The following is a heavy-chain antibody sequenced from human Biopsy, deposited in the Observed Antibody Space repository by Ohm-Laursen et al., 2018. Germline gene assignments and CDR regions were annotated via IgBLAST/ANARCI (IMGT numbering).Heavy chain of an antibody. CDR3: AKPSGGVSTIGFDP. CDR2: INPATGET. V-gene: IGHV1-2*02. D-gene: IGHD3-16*01. Sequence: ASVKVSYKASGYTFNAYYIHWMRQAPGQGLEWMGWINPATGETRYAQRFQGRVTMTRDTSVTTAYMQLSSLTSDDTALYYCAKPSGGVSTIGFDPWGQGTQVIVSS. J-gene: IGHJ5*02. CDR1: GYTFNAYY.